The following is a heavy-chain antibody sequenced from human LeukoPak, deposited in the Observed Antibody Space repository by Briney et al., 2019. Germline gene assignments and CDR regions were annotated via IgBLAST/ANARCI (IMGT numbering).Heavy chain of an antibody. CDR2: IYYSGTS. CDR1: GVSINISSNY. D-gene: IGHD1-26*01. V-gene: IGHV4-39*01. CDR3: ARQNSGSYYVYGY. J-gene: IGHJ4*02. Sequence: SETLSLTCTVSGVSINISSNYWGWIRQPPGKGLEWIGTIYYSGTSYYNPSLKSRVNISVDTSKNQFSLKLSSVTAADTAVYYCARQNSGSYYVYGYWGQGTLVTVSS.